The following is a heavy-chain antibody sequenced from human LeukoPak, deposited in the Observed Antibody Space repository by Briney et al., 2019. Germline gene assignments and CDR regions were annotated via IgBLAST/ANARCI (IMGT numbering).Heavy chain of an antibody. CDR3: AKVVVGGDFWRGYYSDY. CDR1: GFTFSSYA. CDR2: ISGSGGST. V-gene: IGHV3-23*01. J-gene: IGHJ4*02. Sequence: PGGSLRLSCAASGFTFSSYAMNWVRQAPGKGLEWVSTISGSGGSTYYADSVKGRFTISRDNSKNTLYLQMNSLRAEDTAVYYCAKVVVGGDFWRGYYSDYWGQGTLVTVSS. D-gene: IGHD3-3*01.